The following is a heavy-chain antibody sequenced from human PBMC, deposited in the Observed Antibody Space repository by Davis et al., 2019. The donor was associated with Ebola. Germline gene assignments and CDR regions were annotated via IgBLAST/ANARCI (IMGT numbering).Heavy chain of an antibody. CDR1: GFTFSDYY. CDR2: ISRSGSTI. CDR3: AKDLYYGDSDY. V-gene: IGHV3-11*04. Sequence: GESLKISCAASGFTFSDYYMSWIRQAPGKGLEWVSYISRSGSTIYYADSVKGRFTISRDNAKNTLSLQMTALRAEDTAVYYCAKDLYYGDSDYWGQGVLVSVSS. J-gene: IGHJ4*02. D-gene: IGHD4-17*01.